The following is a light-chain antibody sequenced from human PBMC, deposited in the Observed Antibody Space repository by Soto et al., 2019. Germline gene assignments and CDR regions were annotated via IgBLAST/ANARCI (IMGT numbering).Light chain of an antibody. J-gene: IGKJ2*01. CDR2: DAS. Sequence: EIVMTQSPATLSVSPGERATLSCRASQSVSSYLAWYQQKPGQAPRLLIYDASNRATGIPVRFSGSGSGTDFTLTISSLEPEDFAVYYCQQRSNWPLMYTFGQGTKVDIK. V-gene: IGKV3-11*01. CDR1: QSVSSY. CDR3: QQRSNWPLMYT.